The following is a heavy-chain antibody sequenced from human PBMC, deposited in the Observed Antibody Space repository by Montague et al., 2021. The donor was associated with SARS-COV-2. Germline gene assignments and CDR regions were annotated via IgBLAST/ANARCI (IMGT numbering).Heavy chain of an antibody. J-gene: IGHJ5*02. Sequence: TLSLTCTVSGGSISNSDYSWNWIRQPPGKGLEWIGYIFHSGSTXYSPSLKSRVTISVDRSKNQFSLNLSSVTAADTAIYYCARGQRLGNWFDPWGQGALVTVSS. CDR1: GGSISNSDYS. V-gene: IGHV4-30-2*01. CDR2: IFHSGST. D-gene: IGHD6-25*01. CDR3: ARGQRLGNWFDP.